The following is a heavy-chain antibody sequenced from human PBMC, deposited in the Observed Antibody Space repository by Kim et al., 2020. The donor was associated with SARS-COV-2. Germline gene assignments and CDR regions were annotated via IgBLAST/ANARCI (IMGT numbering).Heavy chain of an antibody. CDR3: ARGQWSGSSSPFDP. D-gene: IGHD6-13*01. V-gene: IGHV4-31*03. J-gene: IGHJ5*02. CDR1: GGSISSGGYY. CDR2: IYYSGST. Sequence: SETLSLTCTVSGGSISSGGYYWSWIRQHPGKGLEWIGYIYYSGSTYYNPSLKSRVTISVDTSKNQFSLKLSSVTAADTAVYYCARGQWSGSSSPFDPWGQGTLVTVSS.